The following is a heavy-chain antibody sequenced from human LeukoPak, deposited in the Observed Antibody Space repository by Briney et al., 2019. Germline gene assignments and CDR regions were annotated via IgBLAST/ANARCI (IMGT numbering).Heavy chain of an antibody. CDR1: GGSISSYY. V-gene: IGHV4-59*01. Sequence: SETLSLTCTVSGGSISSYYWSWIRQPPGKGLEWIGYIYYSGSTNYNPSLKSRVTISVDTSKNQFSLKLSSVTAADTAVYYCARRSDYYYYGMDVWGQGTTVTVSS. CDR2: IYYSGST. CDR3: ARRSDYYYYGMDV. D-gene: IGHD3-3*01. J-gene: IGHJ6*02.